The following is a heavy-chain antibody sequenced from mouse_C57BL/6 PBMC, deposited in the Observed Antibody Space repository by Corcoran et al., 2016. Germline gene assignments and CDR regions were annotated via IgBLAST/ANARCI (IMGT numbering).Heavy chain of an antibody. Sequence: EVQLQQSGPELVKPGASVKISCKASGYTFTDYYMNWVKQSHGKSLEWIGDINPNNGGTSYNQKFKGKATLTVDKSSSTAYMELRSLTSEDSAVYYCAAYYSLDYGGQGTTLTVSS. CDR3: AAYYSLDY. CDR1: GYTFTDYY. D-gene: IGHD2-12*01. J-gene: IGHJ2*01. CDR2: INPNNGGT. V-gene: IGHV1-26*01.